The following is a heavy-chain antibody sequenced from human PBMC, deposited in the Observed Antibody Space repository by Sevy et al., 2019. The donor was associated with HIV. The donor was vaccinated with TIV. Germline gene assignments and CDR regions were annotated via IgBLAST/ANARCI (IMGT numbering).Heavy chain of an antibody. CDR2: IWYDGSNK. CDR1: GFTFSSYG. CDR3: ARGWGHGSGSYYDY. J-gene: IGHJ4*02. D-gene: IGHD3-10*01. V-gene: IGHV3-33*01. Sequence: GGSLRLSCAASGFTFSSYGMHWVRQAPGKGLEWVAAIWYDGSNKYYADSVKGRFTISRDNSKNTRYLQMNSLRAEDTAVYYCARGWGHGSGSYYDYWGQGTLVTVSS.